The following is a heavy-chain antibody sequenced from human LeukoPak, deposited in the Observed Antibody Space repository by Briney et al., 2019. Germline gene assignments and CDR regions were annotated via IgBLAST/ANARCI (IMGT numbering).Heavy chain of an antibody. CDR2: INHSGYT. D-gene: IGHD3-22*01. Sequence: SETLSLTCAVYGESSFSSYYWSWIRQTPGGALEWIGEINHSGYTNYNPSLKSRVTLSIDTSKNQFSLRLNSVTAADTAVYYCSRQVVGNDYWGRGTLVTVSS. CDR1: GESSFSSYY. CDR3: SRQVVGNDY. J-gene: IGHJ4*02. V-gene: IGHV4-34*01.